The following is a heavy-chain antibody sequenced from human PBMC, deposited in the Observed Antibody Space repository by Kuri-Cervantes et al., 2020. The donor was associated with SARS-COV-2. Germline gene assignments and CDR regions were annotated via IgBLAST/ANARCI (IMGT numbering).Heavy chain of an antibody. Sequence: SVKVSCKASGGTFSSYAISWVRRAPGQGLEWMGGIIPIFGTANYAQKFQGRVTITTDESTSTAYMELSSLRSEDTAVYYCARDRGQLGIGVYYYYKDVWGKGTTVTVSS. CDR3: ARDRGQLGIGVYYYYKDV. D-gene: IGHD7-27*01. V-gene: IGHV1-69*05. CDR2: IIPIFGTA. J-gene: IGHJ6*03. CDR1: GGTFSSYA.